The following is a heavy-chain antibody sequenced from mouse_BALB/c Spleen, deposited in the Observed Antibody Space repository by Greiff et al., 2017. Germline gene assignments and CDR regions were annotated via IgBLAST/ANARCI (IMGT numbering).Heavy chain of an antibody. CDR3: ARSGYYGSSSYFDY. CDR2: IDPYYGGT. D-gene: IGHD1-1*01. Sequence: VHVKQSGPELEKPGASVKISCKASGYSFTGYNMNWVKQSNGKSLEWIGNIDPYYGGTSYNQKFKGKATLTVDKSSSTAYMQLKSLTSEDSAVYYCARSGYYGSSSYFDYWGQGTTLTVSS. V-gene: IGHV1-39*01. CDR1: GYSFTGYN. J-gene: IGHJ2*01.